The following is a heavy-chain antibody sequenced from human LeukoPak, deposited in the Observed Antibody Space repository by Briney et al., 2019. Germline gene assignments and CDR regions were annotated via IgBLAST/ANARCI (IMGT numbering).Heavy chain of an antibody. CDR1: GFTFSSHV. CDR2: IKQDGSEK. J-gene: IGHJ4*02. D-gene: IGHD2/OR15-2a*01. V-gene: IGHV3-7*01. CDR3: VKDWFHATDY. Sequence: GGSLRLSCAGSGFTFSSHVMSWVRQAPGKGLEWVANIKQDGSEKYYVDSVKGRFAISRDNAKDTVYLQMNSLRVEDTAVYYCVKDWFHATDYWGQGTPVTVSS.